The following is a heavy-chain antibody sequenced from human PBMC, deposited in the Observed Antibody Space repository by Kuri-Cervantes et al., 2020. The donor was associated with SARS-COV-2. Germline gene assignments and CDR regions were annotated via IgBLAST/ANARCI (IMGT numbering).Heavy chain of an antibody. CDR1: GFTFTYYS. Sequence: LSLTCAASGFTFTYYSMNWVRQAPGKGLEWVAVISNDGVNKNYADSVKGRFTISRDNSKNTLFLQMNSLRAEDTAVYYCARARHVMDSWGQGTLVTVSS. CDR3: ARARHVMDS. D-gene: IGHD2-21*01. CDR2: ISNDGVNK. V-gene: IGHV3-30*03. J-gene: IGHJ4*02.